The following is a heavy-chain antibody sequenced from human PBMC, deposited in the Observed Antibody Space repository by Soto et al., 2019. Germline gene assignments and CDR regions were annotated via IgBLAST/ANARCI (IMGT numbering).Heavy chain of an antibody. CDR3: ARDKITGLFDY. Sequence: PSETLSLTCAVYGGSFRGYYWPCIRQPPGTGPEWIGEINHSGSTNYIPSLKSRVTISVDTSKNQFSLKLTSVTAADTAVYYCARDKITGLFDYWGQGTLVTVPQ. CDR1: GGSFRGYY. D-gene: IGHD2-8*02. CDR2: INHSGST. J-gene: IGHJ4*02. V-gene: IGHV4-34*01.